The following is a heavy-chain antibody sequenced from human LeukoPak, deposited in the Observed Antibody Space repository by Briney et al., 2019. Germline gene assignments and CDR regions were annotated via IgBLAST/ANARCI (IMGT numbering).Heavy chain of an antibody. D-gene: IGHD5-12*01. CDR3: AKALGSIVVTASGY. V-gene: IGHV3-23*01. CDR1: GFTFNNYA. J-gene: IGHJ4*02. Sequence: GGSLRLSCAASGFTFNNYAMSWVRQAPGKGLEWVSAISGSGGATYFADSVKGRFTISRDNSKNTLYLQMYSLRAEDTAVYYCAKALGSIVVTASGYWGQGTLVTVSS. CDR2: ISGSGGAT.